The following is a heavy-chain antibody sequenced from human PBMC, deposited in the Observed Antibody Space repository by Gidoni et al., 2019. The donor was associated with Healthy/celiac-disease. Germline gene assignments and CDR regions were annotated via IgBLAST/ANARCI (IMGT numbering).Heavy chain of an antibody. V-gene: IGHV1-18*01. CDR1: GYTFTSYG. D-gene: IGHD2-2*02. CDR2: ISAYNGNT. CDR3: AREFAGYCSSTSCYRYFDL. J-gene: IGHJ2*01. Sequence: QVQLVQSGAEVKKPGASVKVSCKASGYTFTSYGISWVRQAPGQGLEWLGWISAYNGNTNYAQKLQGRVTMTTDTSTSTAYMELRSLRSDDTAVYYCAREFAGYCSSTSCYRYFDLWGRGTLVTVSS.